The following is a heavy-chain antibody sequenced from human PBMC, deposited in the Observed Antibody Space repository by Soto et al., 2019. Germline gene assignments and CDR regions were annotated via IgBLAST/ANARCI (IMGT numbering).Heavy chain of an antibody. J-gene: IGHJ5*02. V-gene: IGHV1-69*13. Sequence: SVKVSCKASGGTFSSYAISWVRQAPGQGLEWMGGIIPIFGTANYAQKFQGGVTITADESTSTAYMELSSLRSEDTAVYYCARGEDGYLDWFDPWGQGTLVTVSS. CDR1: GGTFSSYA. D-gene: IGHD3-22*01. CDR2: IIPIFGTA. CDR3: ARGEDGYLDWFDP.